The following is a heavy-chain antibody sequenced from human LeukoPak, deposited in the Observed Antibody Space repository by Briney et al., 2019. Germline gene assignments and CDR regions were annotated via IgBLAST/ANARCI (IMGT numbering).Heavy chain of an antibody. V-gene: IGHV3-23*01. Sequence: PGGSLRLSCAASGFTFSSYAMNWVRQAPGKGLEWVSAISGSGGARYYADSVKGRFTISRDNSKTTLYLQMNSLRAEDTAVYYCAKSTRGYSYHYYFDYWGQGALVTVSS. CDR2: ISGSGGAR. D-gene: IGHD5-18*01. CDR1: GFTFSSYA. J-gene: IGHJ4*02. CDR3: AKSTRGYSYHYYFDY.